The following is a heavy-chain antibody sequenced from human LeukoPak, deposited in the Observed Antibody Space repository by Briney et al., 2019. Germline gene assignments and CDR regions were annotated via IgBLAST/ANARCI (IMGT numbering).Heavy chain of an antibody. V-gene: IGHV7-4-1*02. CDR2: INTNTGNP. CDR3: ARGYTKDMTSVTHFDY. Sequence: ASVKVSSKASGYTFTSYTMNWGRQAPGQGLEWMGWINTNTGNPTYAQGFTGRFVFSLETSVSTAYLQISSLNAEDTAVYYCARGYTKDMTSVTHFDYWGQGTLVTVSS. CDR1: GYTFTSYT. J-gene: IGHJ4*02. D-gene: IGHD4-17*01.